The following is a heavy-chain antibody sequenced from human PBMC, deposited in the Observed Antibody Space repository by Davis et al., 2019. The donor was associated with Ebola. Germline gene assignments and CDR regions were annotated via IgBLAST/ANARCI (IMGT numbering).Heavy chain of an antibody. CDR2: INQSGSA. CDR3: ARGQWQRVPPLSFYYGMDV. V-gene: IGHV4-34*01. CDR1: GGSFTPYY. J-gene: IGHJ6*02. D-gene: IGHD5-12*01. Sequence: SEPLSLTCAAYGGSFTPYYWNWIRKTPGKGLEWIGEINQSGSANYNPSLKSRVTISIDTSTRQFSLNLASVTAADTADYYCARGQWQRVPPLSFYYGMDVWGRGTTVTVAS.